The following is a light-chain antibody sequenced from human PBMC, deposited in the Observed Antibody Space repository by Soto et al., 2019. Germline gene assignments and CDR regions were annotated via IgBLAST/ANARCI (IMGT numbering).Light chain of an antibody. V-gene: IGLV2-8*01. Sequence: QSVLTQPPSASGSPGQSVTSSCTGTSSDVGGYNYVSWYQQHPGKAPKLMIYEVSKRPSGVPDRFSGSKSGNTASLTVSGLQAEDEADYYCSSYAGSLYVFGTGTKLTVL. J-gene: IGLJ1*01. CDR2: EVS. CDR3: SSYAGSLYV. CDR1: SSDVGGYNY.